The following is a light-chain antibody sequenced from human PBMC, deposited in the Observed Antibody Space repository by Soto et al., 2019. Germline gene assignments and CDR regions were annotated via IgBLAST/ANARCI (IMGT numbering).Light chain of an antibody. CDR1: SIDSW. V-gene: IGKV1-5*03. CDR3: QQYKSFSLT. Sequence: SIDSWLAWYQQKPGKAPKLLIYKTSNLESGVPSRFSGSGSGTEFSLTISSLQPDDFATYYCQQYKSFSLTFGGGTKVDIK. J-gene: IGKJ4*01. CDR2: KTS.